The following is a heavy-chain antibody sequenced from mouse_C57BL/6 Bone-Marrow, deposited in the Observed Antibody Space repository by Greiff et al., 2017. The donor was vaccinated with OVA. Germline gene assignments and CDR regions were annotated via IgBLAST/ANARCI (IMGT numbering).Heavy chain of an antibody. CDR3: ARLFAY. CDR2: ISYDGSN. CDR1: GYSITSGYY. V-gene: IGHV3-6*01. Sequence: VQLKESGPGLVKPSQSLSLTCSVTGYSITSGYYWNWIRQFPGNKLEWMGYISYDGSNNYNPSLKNRISITRDTSKNQFFLKLNSVTTEDTATYYCARLFAYWGQGTLVTVSA. J-gene: IGHJ3*01.